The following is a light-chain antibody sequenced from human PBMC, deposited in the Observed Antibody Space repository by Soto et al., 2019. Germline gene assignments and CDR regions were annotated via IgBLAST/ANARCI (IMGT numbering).Light chain of an antibody. CDR1: SSDVGGYNY. CDR2: EVN. V-gene: IGLV2-8*01. Sequence: QSALTQPPSASGSPGQSVXISCTGTSSDVGGYNYVSWYQQHPGKAPKLMIYEVNKRPSGVPDRFSGSKSGNTASLTVSGLQAEDEADYYCSSYGGSSNLVFGGGTKLTVL. J-gene: IGLJ2*01. CDR3: SSYGGSSNLV.